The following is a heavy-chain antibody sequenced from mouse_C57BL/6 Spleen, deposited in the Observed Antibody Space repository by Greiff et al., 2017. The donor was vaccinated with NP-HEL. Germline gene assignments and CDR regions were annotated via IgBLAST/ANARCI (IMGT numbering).Heavy chain of an antibody. V-gene: IGHV1-19*01. CDR1: GYTFTDSY. CDR2: INPYNGGT. J-gene: IGHJ4*01. Sequence: VQLQQSGPVLVKPGASVKMSCKASGYTFTDSYMNWVKQSHGKSLEWIGVINPYNGGTSYNQKFKGKATLTVDKSSSTAYMELNSLTSEDSAVYYCARGGGFMDYWGQGTSVTVSS. CDR3: ARGGGFMDY.